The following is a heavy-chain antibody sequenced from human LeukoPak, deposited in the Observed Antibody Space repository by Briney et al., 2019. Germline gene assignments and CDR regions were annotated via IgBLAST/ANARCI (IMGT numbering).Heavy chain of an antibody. CDR2: ISYDGSNK. D-gene: IGHD3-22*01. V-gene: IGHV3-30-3*01. Sequence: GRSLRLSCAASGFTFSSYAMHWVRQAPGKGLEWVAVISYDGSNKYYADSVKGRFTISRDNSKNTLYLQMNSLRAEDTAVYYCARDDRKVFDSSGYYGYYYMDVWGKGTTVTVSS. CDR3: ARDDRKVFDSSGYYGYYYMDV. J-gene: IGHJ6*03. CDR1: GFTFSSYA.